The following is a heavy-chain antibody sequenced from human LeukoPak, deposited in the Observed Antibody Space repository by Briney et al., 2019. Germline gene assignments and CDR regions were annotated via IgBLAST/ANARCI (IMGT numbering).Heavy chain of an antibody. Sequence: PSQTLSLTCTISGGSIRDGAYFWDCVRQHPGKGLESLGYISYTGSTHYNPSLESRVTISVDPEDTSRKQFFLRLTSLTAADTAVYYCAREYSPDSSGLTAWGQGTLVTVSS. J-gene: IGHJ5*02. V-gene: IGHV4-31*03. CDR3: AREYSPDSSGLTA. CDR1: GGSIRDGAYF. CDR2: ISYTGST. D-gene: IGHD3-22*01.